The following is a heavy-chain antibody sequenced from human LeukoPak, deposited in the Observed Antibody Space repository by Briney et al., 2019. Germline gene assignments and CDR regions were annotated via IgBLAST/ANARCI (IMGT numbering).Heavy chain of an antibody. J-gene: IGHJ4*02. CDR1: GFTFSSYW. CDR3: TRPGSSTSDY. CDR2: IRSNANSYAT. D-gene: IGHD6-6*01. Sequence: GGSLRLSCAASGFTFSSYWMHWVRQASGKGLEWVGRIRSNANSYATAYAASVKGRFTISRDDSKNTAYLQMNSLKTEDTAVYYCTRPGSSTSDYWGQGTLVTVSS. V-gene: IGHV3-73*01.